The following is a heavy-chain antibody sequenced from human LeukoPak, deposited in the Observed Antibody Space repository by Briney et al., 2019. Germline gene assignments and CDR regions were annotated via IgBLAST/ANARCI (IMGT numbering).Heavy chain of an antibody. D-gene: IGHD5-18*01. CDR3: ARGGYSLYYYYYYMDV. Sequence: GESLKISCKGSGYSFTSYWIAWVRQMPGKGLEWMGIIYPSDSDTRYSPSFQGQVTISADKSISTAYLQWSSLEASDTAMYYCARGGYSLYYYYYYMDVWGKGTTVTVSS. CDR1: GYSFTSYW. V-gene: IGHV5-51*01. CDR2: IYPSDSDT. J-gene: IGHJ6*03.